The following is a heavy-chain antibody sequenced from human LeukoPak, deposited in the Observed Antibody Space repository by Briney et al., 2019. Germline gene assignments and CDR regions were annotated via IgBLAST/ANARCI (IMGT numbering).Heavy chain of an antibody. Sequence: PGGSLRLSCAASGFTFSSYAMSWVRQAPGKGLEWVSSISGSGGSTYYADSVKGRFTISRDNSKNTLYLQMNSLRAEDTAVYYCAKDEEHYDSSAPFDYWGQGTLVTVSS. CDR2: ISGSGGST. CDR1: GFTFSSYA. D-gene: IGHD3-22*01. J-gene: IGHJ4*02. CDR3: AKDEEHYDSSAPFDY. V-gene: IGHV3-23*01.